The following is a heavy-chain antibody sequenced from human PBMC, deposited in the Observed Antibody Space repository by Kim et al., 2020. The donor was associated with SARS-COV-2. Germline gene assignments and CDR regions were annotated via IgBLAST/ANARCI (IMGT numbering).Heavy chain of an antibody. CDR3: TTDELRFLAYYYGMDV. J-gene: IGHJ6*02. CDR1: GFTFSNAW. Sequence: GGSLRLSCAASGFTFSNAWMSWVRQAPGKGLEWVGRIKSKTDGGTTDYAAPVKGRFTISRDDSKNTLYLQMNSLKTEDTAVYYCTTDELRFLAYYYGMDVWGQGTTVTVSS. D-gene: IGHD3-3*01. V-gene: IGHV3-15*01. CDR2: IKSKTDGGTT.